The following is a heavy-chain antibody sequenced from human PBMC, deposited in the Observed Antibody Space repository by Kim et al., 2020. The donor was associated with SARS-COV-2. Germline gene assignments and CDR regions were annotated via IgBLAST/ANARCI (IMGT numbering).Heavy chain of an antibody. CDR2: IYYSGST. Sequence: SETLSLTCTVSGGSISSSSYYWGWIRQPPGKGLEWIGSIYYSGSTYYNPSLKSRVTISVDTSKNQFSLKLSSVTAADTAVYYCARRTNYYDSSGIFSVAYYFDYWGQGTLVTVSS. D-gene: IGHD3-22*01. CDR1: GGSISSSSYY. J-gene: IGHJ4*02. V-gene: IGHV4-39*01. CDR3: ARRTNYYDSSGIFSVAYYFDY.